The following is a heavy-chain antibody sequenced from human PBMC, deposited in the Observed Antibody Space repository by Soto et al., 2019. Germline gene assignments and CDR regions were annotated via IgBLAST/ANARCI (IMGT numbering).Heavy chain of an antibody. Sequence: ASVKVSCKASGYTFTSYGISWVLQAPGQGLEWMGWISAKTADTNYAQRLQGRVTMTTDTSTSTAYMELRSLRSDDTAVFYCARDRPTVTSNYYYYGLDVWGQGTTVTVSS. CDR3: ARDRPTVTSNYYYYGLDV. V-gene: IGHV1-18*04. J-gene: IGHJ6*02. CDR1: GYTFTSYG. CDR2: ISAKTADT. D-gene: IGHD4-17*01.